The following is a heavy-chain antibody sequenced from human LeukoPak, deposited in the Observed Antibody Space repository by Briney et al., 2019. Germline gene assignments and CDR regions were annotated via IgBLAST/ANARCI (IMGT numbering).Heavy chain of an antibody. V-gene: IGHV1-69*05. J-gene: IGHJ6*03. CDR1: GGTFSSYA. CDR2: IIPIFCTA. D-gene: IGHD6-13*01. CDR3: ARWGYSSSWYDYYMDV. Sequence: SVKVSCKASGGTFSSYAISWVRQAPGQGLEWMGGIIPIFCTANYAQKFQGRVTITTDESTSTAYMELSSLRSEDTAVYYCARWGYSSSWYDYYMDVWGKGTTVTVSS.